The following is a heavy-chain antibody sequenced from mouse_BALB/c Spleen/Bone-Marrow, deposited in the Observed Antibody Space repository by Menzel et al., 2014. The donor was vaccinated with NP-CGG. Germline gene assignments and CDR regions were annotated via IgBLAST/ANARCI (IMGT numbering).Heavy chain of an antibody. CDR2: IDPENGDT. D-gene: IGHD4-1*01. J-gene: IGHJ3*01. CDR3: NAGETGLFAY. CDR1: GFNIKDYY. Sequence: DVKLQESGAELVRSGASVKLSCTASGFNIKDYYMHWVKQRPEQGLEWIGWIDPENGDTEYAPKFQGKATMTADTSSNTAYLQLSSLTSEDTVVYYCNAGETGLFAYWGQGTLVTVSA. V-gene: IGHV14-4*02.